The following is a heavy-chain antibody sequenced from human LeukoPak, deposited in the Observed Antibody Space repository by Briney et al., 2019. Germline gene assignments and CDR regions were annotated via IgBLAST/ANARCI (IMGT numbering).Heavy chain of an antibody. CDR1: GFTFSSYS. CDR3: AKSLFSGSYRFDY. J-gene: IGHJ4*02. V-gene: IGHV3-21*04. Sequence: GGSLRLSCAASGFTFSSYSMNWVRQAPGKGLEWVSSISSSSSYIYYADSVKGRFTISRDNAKNSLYLQMNSLRAEDTAVYYCAKSLFSGSYRFDYWGQGTLVTVSS. D-gene: IGHD1-26*01. CDR2: ISSSSSYI.